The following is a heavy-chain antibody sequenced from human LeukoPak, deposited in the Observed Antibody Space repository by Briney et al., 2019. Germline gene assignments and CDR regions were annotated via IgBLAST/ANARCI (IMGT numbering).Heavy chain of an antibody. CDR1: GGYISSSF. V-gene: IGHV4-59*13. Sequence: SETLSLTCTVSGGYISSSFWTWIRQAPAKGLELIGFTYDGGRGNYKPSLRSRVDISLDTSNNRYSLRLTSVTAADTGVYYCARLWRPHDYDNWFDHWGQGILVTVSS. D-gene: IGHD4-17*01. CDR3: ARLWRPHDYDNWFDH. CDR2: TYDGGRG. J-gene: IGHJ5*02.